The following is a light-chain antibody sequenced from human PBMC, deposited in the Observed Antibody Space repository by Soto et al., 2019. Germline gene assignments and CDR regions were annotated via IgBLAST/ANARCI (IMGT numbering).Light chain of an antibody. J-gene: IGKJ3*01. CDR2: GAS. CDR3: QQYNNWSFT. V-gene: IGKV3D-15*01. CDR1: QSFGNN. Sequence: IVMTQSPATLSVSPGERATLSCRASQSFGNNLAWYQEKPGQAPRLLIYGASTRATGIPARFSGSGSGTEFTLTISSLQSDDFQIYSCQQYNNWSFTFGPGTKVDIK.